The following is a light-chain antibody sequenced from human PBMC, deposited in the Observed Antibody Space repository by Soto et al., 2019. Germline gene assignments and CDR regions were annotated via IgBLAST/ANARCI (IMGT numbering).Light chain of an antibody. CDR2: AAS. J-gene: IGKJ5*01. CDR1: HDIRTF. V-gene: IGKV1-39*01. CDR3: QKNFSSPSIT. Sequence: DIEMTQSPSSMSTSVGDSGTLTCRASHDIRTFLNWYQQRPGEAPKLMIYAASNLKTGVPFRFSGSGAGTEFTLTISSLQPEDFATYYCQKNFSSPSITFGQGTRLEIK.